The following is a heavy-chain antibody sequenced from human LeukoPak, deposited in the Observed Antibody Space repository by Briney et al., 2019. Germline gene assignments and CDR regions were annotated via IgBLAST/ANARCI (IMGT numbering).Heavy chain of an antibody. J-gene: IGHJ4*02. Sequence: SETLSLTCTVSGGSISSYYWSWIRQPPGKGLEWIGYIYTSGSTNYNPSLKSRVTISVDTSKNQFSLKLSSVTAADTAVYYCARDSERYFDYWGQGTLVTVSS. V-gene: IGHV4-4*09. D-gene: IGHD3-10*01. CDR1: GGSISSYY. CDR3: ARDSERYFDY. CDR2: IYTSGST.